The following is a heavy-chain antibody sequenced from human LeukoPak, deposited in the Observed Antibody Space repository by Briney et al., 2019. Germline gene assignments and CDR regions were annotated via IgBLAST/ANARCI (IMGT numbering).Heavy chain of an antibody. CDR2: INPNSGGT. V-gene: IGHV1-2*02. J-gene: IGHJ6*03. CDR1: GYTFTGYY. Sequence: ASVKVSCKASGYTFTGYYMHWVRQAPGQGLEWMGWINPNSGGTNYAQKFQGRVTMTRDTSISTAYMELSRLRSDDTAVYYCARTHSSSASYYYYYYYMDVWGKGTTVTVSS. CDR3: ARTHSSSASYYYYYYYMDV. D-gene: IGHD6-6*01.